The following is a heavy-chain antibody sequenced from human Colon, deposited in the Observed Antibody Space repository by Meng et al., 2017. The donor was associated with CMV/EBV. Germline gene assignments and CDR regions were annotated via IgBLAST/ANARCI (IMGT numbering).Heavy chain of an antibody. V-gene: IGHV1-2*02. D-gene: IGHD1-26*01. CDR3: ARTTADGMDV. Sequence: ASVKVSCKASGFTFSDYFIHWVRQAPGQGLEWMGWINPNSGGTNYAQKFQGRVTMTRDTSISTAYMELSRLRSDDTAVYYCARTTADGMDVWGQGTTVTVSS. CDR2: INPNSGGT. J-gene: IGHJ6*02. CDR1: GFTFSDYF.